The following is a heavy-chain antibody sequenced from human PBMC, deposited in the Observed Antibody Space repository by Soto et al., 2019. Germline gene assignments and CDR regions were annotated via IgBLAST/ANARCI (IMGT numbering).Heavy chain of an antibody. D-gene: IGHD4-17*01. CDR2: IYYSGST. CDR1: GGSISSGGYY. Sequence: PSETLSLTCTVSGGSISSGGYYWSWIRQHPGKGLEWIGYIYYSGSTYYNPSLKSRVTISVDTSKNQFSLKLSSVTAADTAVYYCARDRAGDYALDYWGQGTLVTVSS. CDR3: ARDRAGDYALDY. V-gene: IGHV4-31*03. J-gene: IGHJ4*02.